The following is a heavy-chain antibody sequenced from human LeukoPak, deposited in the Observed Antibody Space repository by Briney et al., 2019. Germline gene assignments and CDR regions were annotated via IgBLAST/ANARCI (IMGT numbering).Heavy chain of an antibody. Sequence: SVKVSCKASGGTFSSYAISWVRQAPGQGLEWMGGIIPIFGTANYAQKFQGRVTITTDESTSTAYMELSSLRSEDTAVYYCARDLIGVPAAPGAFDIWGQGTMVTVSS. CDR1: GGTFSSYA. J-gene: IGHJ3*02. D-gene: IGHD2-2*01. CDR3: ARDLIGVPAAPGAFDI. CDR2: IIPIFGTA. V-gene: IGHV1-69*05.